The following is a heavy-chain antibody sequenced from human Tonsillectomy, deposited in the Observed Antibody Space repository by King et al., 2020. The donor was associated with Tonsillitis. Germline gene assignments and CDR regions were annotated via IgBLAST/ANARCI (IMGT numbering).Heavy chain of an antibody. CDR1: GGSITNSYYY. Sequence: QLQESGPGLVKPSETLSLTCTVSGGSITNSYYYWGWIRQPPGKGLEWIGSIYYSGTTFYNPSLKSRVTISVDTSKNQFSLKLSSVTAADTALYYCARLASGDSRTANFYGMDVWGQGTTVTVSS. V-gene: IGHV4-39*07. CDR2: IYYSGTT. J-gene: IGHJ6*02. CDR3: ARLASGDSRTANFYGMDV. D-gene: IGHD4-17*01.